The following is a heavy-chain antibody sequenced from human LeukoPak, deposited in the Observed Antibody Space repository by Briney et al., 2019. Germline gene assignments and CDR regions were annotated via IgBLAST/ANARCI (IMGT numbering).Heavy chain of an antibody. CDR1: GGSFSGYY. V-gene: IGHV4-34*01. CDR2: INHSGST. Sequence: PSETLSLTCAVYGGSFSGYYWSWIRQPPGKGLEWIGEINHSGSTNYNPSLKSRVTISVDTSKNQFSLQLNSVTPEDTAVYHCARDDGYNWNHFWFDPWGQGTLVTVSS. CDR3: ARDDGYNWNHFWFDP. J-gene: IGHJ5*02. D-gene: IGHD1-14*01.